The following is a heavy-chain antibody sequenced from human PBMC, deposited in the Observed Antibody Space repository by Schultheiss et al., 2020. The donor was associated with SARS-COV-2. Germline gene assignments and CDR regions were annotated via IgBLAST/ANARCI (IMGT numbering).Heavy chain of an antibody. Sequence: GASLKISCAASGFTFSSYAMSWVRQAPGKGLEWVSAISGSGGSTYYADSVKGRFTISRDNAKNSLYLQMNSLRAEDTAVYYCARGHVWSGYNHYYYYYGMDVWGQGTTVTVSS. CDR2: ISGSGGST. J-gene: IGHJ6*02. D-gene: IGHD3-3*02. V-gene: IGHV3-23*01. CDR1: GFTFSSYA. CDR3: ARGHVWSGYNHYYYYYGMDV.